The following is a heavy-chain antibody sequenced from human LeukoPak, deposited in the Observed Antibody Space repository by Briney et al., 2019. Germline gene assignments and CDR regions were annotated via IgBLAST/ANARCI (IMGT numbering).Heavy chain of an antibody. CDR2: INPNSGGT. CDR1: GYTFTGYY. J-gene: IGHJ6*02. CDR3: ARGAGIAVAGRYYYYYYGMDV. V-gene: IGHV1-2*04. Sequence: GASVKVSCKASGYTFTGYYMHWVRQAPGQGLEWKGWINPNSGGTNYAQKFQGWVTMTRDTSISTAYMELSRLRSDDTAVYYCARGAGIAVAGRYYYYYYGMDVWGQGTTVTVSS. D-gene: IGHD6-19*01.